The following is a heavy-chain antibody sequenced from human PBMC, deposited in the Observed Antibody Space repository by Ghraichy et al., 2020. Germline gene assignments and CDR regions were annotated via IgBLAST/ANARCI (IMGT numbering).Heavy chain of an antibody. CDR2: ISGSGGST. CDR3: ASSYCSSTSCYYYYGMDV. J-gene: IGHJ6*02. V-gene: IGHV3-23*01. CDR1: GFTFSSYA. Sequence: GGSLRLTCAASGFTFSSYAMSWVRQAPGKGLEWVSAISGSGGSTYYADSVKGRFTISRDNSKNTLYLQMNSLRAEDTAVYYCASSYCSSTSCYYYYGMDVWGQGTTVTVSS. D-gene: IGHD2-2*01.